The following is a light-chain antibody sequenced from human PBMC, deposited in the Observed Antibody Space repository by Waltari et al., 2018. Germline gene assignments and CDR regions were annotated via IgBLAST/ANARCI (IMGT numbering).Light chain of an antibody. CDR3: QHRHEWPVT. CDR2: DSS. Sequence: EIVLTQSPAALSLSPGERATLSCRASQTISTEIAWYQQKPGQAPRLLIYDSSNRAPGIPARFSGSGSGTDFTLPISSLEPEDFAVYYCQHRHEWPVTFGQGTRLDIK. J-gene: IGKJ5*01. CDR1: QTISTE. V-gene: IGKV3-11*01.